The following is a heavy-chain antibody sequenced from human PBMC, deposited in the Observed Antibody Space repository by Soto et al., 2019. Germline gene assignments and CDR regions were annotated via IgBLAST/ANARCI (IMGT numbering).Heavy chain of an antibody. Sequence: SETLSLTCTVSGGSISSGGYYLSWIRQHPGKGLEWIGDIYYSGSTYYNPSLKSRVTISVDTSKNQFSLKLSSVTAADTAVYYCARDRPHSTQLRYIAWSRTYSAYWGQGTLVTVSS. V-gene: IGHV4-31*03. CDR3: ARDRPHSTQLRYIAWSRTYSAY. CDR2: IYYSGST. J-gene: IGHJ4*02. CDR1: GGSISSGGYY. D-gene: IGHD3-9*01.